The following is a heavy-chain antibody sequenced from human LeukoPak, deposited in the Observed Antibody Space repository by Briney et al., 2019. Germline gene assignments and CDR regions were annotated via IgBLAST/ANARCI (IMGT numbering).Heavy chain of an antibody. J-gene: IGHJ3*02. CDR3: ARAGGNYYDSSGYDFDI. CDR1: GYTFTSYY. Sequence: ASVKVSCKASGYTFTSYYMHWVRQAPGQGLEWMGIINPSGGSTSYAQKFQGRVTMTRDTSTSTVYMELSSLRSEDTAVYYCARAGGNYYDSSGYDFDIWGQGTMVTVSS. V-gene: IGHV1-46*01. D-gene: IGHD3-22*01. CDR2: INPSGGST.